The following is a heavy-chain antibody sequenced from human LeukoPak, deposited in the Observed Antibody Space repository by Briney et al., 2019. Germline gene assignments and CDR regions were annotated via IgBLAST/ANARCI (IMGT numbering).Heavy chain of an antibody. CDR1: GYTFTSYG. V-gene: IGHV1-18*01. D-gene: IGHD2-2*01. CDR3: ARDCSSTSCYGLDAFDI. Sequence: ASVKVSCKASGYTFTSYGISWVRQAPGQGLEWMGWISAYNGNTNYAQKLQGRVTMTTDTSTSTAYMELRSLRSDDTAVYYCARDCSSTSCYGLDAFDIWGQGTMVTVSS. CDR2: ISAYNGNT. J-gene: IGHJ3*02.